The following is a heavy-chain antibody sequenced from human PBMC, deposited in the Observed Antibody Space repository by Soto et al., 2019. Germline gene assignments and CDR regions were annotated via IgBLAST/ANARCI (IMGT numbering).Heavy chain of an antibody. Sequence: SETLSLTCTFSGGPISSGDYYCSWIRHPPGKGLEWIGYIYYSGSTSYNASLKSRTSISADPSNNQFSLKLHSLTAADTAVYFCGTMPIVVEPAPMDVWGPGTSVTVSS. CDR3: GTMPIVVEPAPMDV. CDR1: GGPISSGDYY. V-gene: IGHV4-30-4*01. CDR2: IYYSGST. D-gene: IGHD2-2*01. J-gene: IGHJ6*02.